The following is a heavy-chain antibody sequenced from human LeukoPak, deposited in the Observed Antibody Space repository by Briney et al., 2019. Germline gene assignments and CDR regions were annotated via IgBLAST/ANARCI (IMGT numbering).Heavy chain of an antibody. CDR1: GFTFSSYG. J-gene: IGHJ4*02. V-gene: IGHV3-30*18. CDR2: ISYDGSNK. Sequence: GGSLRLSCAASGFTFSSYGMHWVRQAPGKGLEWVAVISYDGSNKYYADSVKGRFTISRNNSKNTLYLQMNSLRAEDTAVYYCAKGIAAAGTGNYWGQGTLVTVSS. D-gene: IGHD6-13*01. CDR3: AKGIAAAGTGNY.